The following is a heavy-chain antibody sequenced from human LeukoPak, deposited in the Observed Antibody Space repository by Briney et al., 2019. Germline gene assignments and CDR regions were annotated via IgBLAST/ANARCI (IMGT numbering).Heavy chain of an antibody. J-gene: IGHJ4*02. V-gene: IGHV3-30*04. D-gene: IGHD1-1*01. CDR2: ISYDGTYK. CDR3: AKGLERESRLDS. Sequence: GGSLRLSCAASGFTFSSYAIHWVRQAPGQGLEWVAVISYDGTYKYYADSVKGRFTISRDNPKNTVYLQMNSLRDEDTALYYCAKGLERESRLDSWGQGTLVTVSS. CDR1: GFTFSSYA.